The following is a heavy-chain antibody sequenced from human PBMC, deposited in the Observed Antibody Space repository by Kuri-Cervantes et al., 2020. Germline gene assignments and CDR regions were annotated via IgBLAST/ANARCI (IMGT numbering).Heavy chain of an antibody. V-gene: IGHV3-53*01. J-gene: IGHJ4*02. CDR3: ATDRGYSSGWYYFDY. Sequence: LSLTCVTSGFTFTSYPMSWVRQAPGKGLEWVSVIYSGGSTYYADSVRGRFTISRDNSKNTLYLQMNSLRAEDTAVYYCATDRGYSSGWYYFDYWGQGTLVTVSS. CDR1: GFTFTSYP. CDR2: IYSGGST. D-gene: IGHD6-19*01.